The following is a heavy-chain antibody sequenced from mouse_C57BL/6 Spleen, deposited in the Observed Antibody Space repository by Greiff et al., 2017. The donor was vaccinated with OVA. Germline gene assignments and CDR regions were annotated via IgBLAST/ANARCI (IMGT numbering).Heavy chain of an antibody. V-gene: IGHV1-26*01. CDR1: GYTFTDYY. Sequence: EVQLQQSGPELVKPGASVKISCKASGYTFTDYYMNWVKQSHGKSLEWIGDINPNNGGTSYNQKFKGKATLTVDKSSSTAYMELRSLTSEDSAVYYCAIDSSDAMDYWGQGTSVTVSS. D-gene: IGHD3-2*01. CDR3: AIDSSDAMDY. CDR2: INPNNGGT. J-gene: IGHJ4*01.